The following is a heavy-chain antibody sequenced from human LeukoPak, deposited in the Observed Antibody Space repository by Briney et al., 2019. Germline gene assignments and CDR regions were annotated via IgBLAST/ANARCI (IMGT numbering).Heavy chain of an antibody. Sequence: SVKVSCKASGGTFSSYAISWVRQAPGQGLEWMGGIIPIFGTANYAQKFQGRVTITADESTSTAYMELSSLRSEDTAVYYCARVEYQLLYNWFDPWGQGTLVTVSS. J-gene: IGHJ5*02. V-gene: IGHV1-69*01. D-gene: IGHD2-2*01. CDR3: ARVEYQLLYNWFDP. CDR2: IIPIFGTA. CDR1: GGTFSSYA.